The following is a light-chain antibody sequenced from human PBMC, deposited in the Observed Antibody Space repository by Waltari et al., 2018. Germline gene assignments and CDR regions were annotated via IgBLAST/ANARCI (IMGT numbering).Light chain of an antibody. CDR3: SSYAGSNNLV. V-gene: IGLV2-8*01. CDR2: EVN. J-gene: IGLJ1*01. CDR1: SSDVGGYKF. Sequence: QSALTQPPSASGSPGQSVTISCTGTSSDVGGYKFVSWYQQHPGRAPKLMIYEVNQRPSGVPDRFSCCKSGNTASLTVSGLQAEDEADYYCSSYAGSNNLVFGTGTKVTVL.